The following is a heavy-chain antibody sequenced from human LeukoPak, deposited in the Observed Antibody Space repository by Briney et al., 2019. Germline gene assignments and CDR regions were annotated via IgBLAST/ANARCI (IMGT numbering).Heavy chain of an antibody. V-gene: IGHV3-9*01. D-gene: IGHD3-22*01. J-gene: IGHJ4*02. CDR1: GFTFDEYA. Sequence: GGSLRLSCAASGFTFDEYAMHWVRQAPGKGLEWVLGISWNSGSIGYADSVKGRFTISRDNAKKSLYLQMNSLRAEDTALYYCAKAPSYDSSGYFDYWGQGTLVTVSS. CDR2: ISWNSGSI. CDR3: AKAPSYDSSGYFDY.